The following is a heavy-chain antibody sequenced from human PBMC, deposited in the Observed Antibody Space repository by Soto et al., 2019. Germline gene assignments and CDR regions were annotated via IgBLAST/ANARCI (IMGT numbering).Heavy chain of an antibody. V-gene: IGHV3-72*01. D-gene: IGHD6-13*01. CDR3: ARTTQGSCWSLGY. CDR2: TRNKANSYTT. J-gene: IGHJ4*02. Sequence: EVQLVESGGGLVQPGGSLRLSCAASGFTFSDHYMDWVRQAPGKGLEWVGRTRNKANSYTTEYAASVKGRFTISRDDSKNSLSLQMNSLKTEDTAGYYCARTTQGSCWSLGYWGQGNLVIASS. CDR1: GFTFSDHY.